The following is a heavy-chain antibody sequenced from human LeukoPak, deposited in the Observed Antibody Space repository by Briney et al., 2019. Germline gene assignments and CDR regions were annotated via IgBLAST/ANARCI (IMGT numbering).Heavy chain of an antibody. Sequence: GGSLRLSCAASGFTFSSYAMSWVRQAPGKGLEWVSVIYSGGSTYYADSVKGRFTISRDNSKNTLYLQMNSLRAEDTAVYYCASCGYSYGDPLVTSFDYWGQGTLVTVSS. CDR2: IYSGGST. CDR3: ASCGYSYGDPLVTSFDY. J-gene: IGHJ4*02. CDR1: GFTFSSYA. D-gene: IGHD5-18*01. V-gene: IGHV3-53*01.